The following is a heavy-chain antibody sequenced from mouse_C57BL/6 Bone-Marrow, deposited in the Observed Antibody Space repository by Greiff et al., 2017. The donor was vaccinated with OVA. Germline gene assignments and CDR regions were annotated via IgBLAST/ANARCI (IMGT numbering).Heavy chain of an antibody. J-gene: IGHJ2*01. D-gene: IGHD2-12*01. CDR2: ISSGGSYT. Sequence: EVHLVESGGDLVKPGGSLKLSCAASGFTFSSYGMSWVRQTPDKRLEWVATISSGGSYTSYPDSVKGRFTISRDNAKNTLYLQMSSLKSEDTAMYYCARLRGYSLDYWGQGTTLTVSS. V-gene: IGHV5-6*01. CDR3: ARLRGYSLDY. CDR1: GFTFSSYG.